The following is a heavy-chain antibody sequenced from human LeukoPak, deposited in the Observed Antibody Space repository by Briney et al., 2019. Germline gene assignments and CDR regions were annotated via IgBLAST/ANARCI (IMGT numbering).Heavy chain of an antibody. V-gene: IGHV4-59*01. CDR3: ARDTTVASGMQH. J-gene: IGHJ4*02. CDR1: GGSLSTYS. D-gene: IGHD5-12*01. CDR2: IYYGGRT. Sequence: SETLSLTCSVSGGSLSTYSWSWVRQSPGTRLEWIGYIYYGGRTNYNPSLKSRATISADTAKNQFSLRLRSLTAADTAIYYCARDTTVASGMQHWGQGTLVTVSS.